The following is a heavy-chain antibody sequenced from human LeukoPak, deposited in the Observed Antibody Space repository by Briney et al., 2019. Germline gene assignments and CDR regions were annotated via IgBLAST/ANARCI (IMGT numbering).Heavy chain of an antibody. D-gene: IGHD2-2*01. J-gene: IGHJ4*02. V-gene: IGHV3-21*01. CDR2: ISSSSSYI. CDR1: GFTFSSYS. Sequence: PGGSLRLSCAASGFTFSSYSMNWVRQAPGKGLEWVSSISSSSSYIYYADSVKGRFTISRDNAKNSLYLQMNSLRAEDTAVYYCARMEYCSSTSCYHNFDYWGQGTLVTVSS. CDR3: ARMEYCSSTSCYHNFDY.